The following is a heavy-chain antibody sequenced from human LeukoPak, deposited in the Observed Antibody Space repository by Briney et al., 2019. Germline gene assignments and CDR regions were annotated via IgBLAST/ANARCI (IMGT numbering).Heavy chain of an antibody. CDR3: AKDRGGYSYAFDY. J-gene: IGHJ4*02. V-gene: IGHV3-30*02. D-gene: IGHD5-18*01. CDR1: GFTFSSHG. CDR2: IVRGGSNE. Sequence: GGSLRLSCAASGFTFSSHGMHWVRQAPGKGLEWVAFIVRGGSNEYYEDSVKGRFTMSRDNSKNMVYLEMNSLRVEDTAVYYCAKDRGGYSYAFDYWGQGTLVTVSS.